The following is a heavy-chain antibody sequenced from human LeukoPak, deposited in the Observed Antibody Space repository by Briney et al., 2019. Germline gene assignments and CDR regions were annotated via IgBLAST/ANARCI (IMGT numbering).Heavy chain of an antibody. CDR1: GGSISSSNW. J-gene: IGHJ4*02. D-gene: IGHD2-15*01. Sequence: PSGTLSLTCAVSGGSISSSNWWSWIRQPPGKGLEWIGYIFHSGGTSYNPSLKTRVFFSVDTSQNQFSLKLNSVTAADTAVYYCVREILYCSGGSCYRGPFDTWGQGTLVTVSA. CDR2: IFHSGGT. CDR3: VREILYCSGGSCYRGPFDT. V-gene: IGHV4-4*02.